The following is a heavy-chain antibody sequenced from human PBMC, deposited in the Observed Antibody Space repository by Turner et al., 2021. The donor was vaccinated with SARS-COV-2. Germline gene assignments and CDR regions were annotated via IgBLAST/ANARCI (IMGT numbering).Heavy chain of an antibody. CDR2: INPNSGGT. J-gene: IGHJ4*02. CDR1: GYTFTDYY. V-gene: IGHV1-2*02. D-gene: IGHD6-19*01. CDR3: ASSANSSGWHY. Sequence: VQLVQSGAEVKKPGATVKISCKVSGYTFTDYYMHWVQQAPGQGLEWMGWINPNSGGTNYAQKFQGRVTMTRDTSISTVYMELSRLRSDDTAVYYCASSANSSGWHYWGQGTLVTVSS.